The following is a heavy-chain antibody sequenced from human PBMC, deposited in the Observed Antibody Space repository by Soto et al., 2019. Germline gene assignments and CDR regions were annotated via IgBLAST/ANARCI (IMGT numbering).Heavy chain of an antibody. CDR2: ISGSGGST. Sequence: PGGWLRLSCAASGFTFSSYAMSWVRQAPGKGLEWVSAISGSGGSTYYADSGKGRFTISRDNSKNTMYLQMTSLRAEDTAVYYCATAAVLFPRTYYYGVQVWGQGSTVTVAS. J-gene: IGHJ6*02. V-gene: IGHV3-23*01. CDR3: ATAAVLFPRTYYYGVQV. CDR1: GFTFSSYA. D-gene: IGHD3-10*02.